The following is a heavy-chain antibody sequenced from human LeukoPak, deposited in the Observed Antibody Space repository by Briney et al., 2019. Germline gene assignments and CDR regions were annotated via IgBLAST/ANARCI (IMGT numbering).Heavy chain of an antibody. CDR3: ARVPPLVTAPLCYFDY. Sequence: GGSLRLSCAASGFTFSSYWMSWVRQAPGKGLEWVANIKQDGSEKYYVDSVKGRFTISRDNAKNSLYLQMNSLRAEDTAVYYCARVPPLVTAPLCYFDYWGQGTLVTVSS. CDR2: IKQDGSEK. CDR1: GFTFSSYW. D-gene: IGHD2-21*02. V-gene: IGHV3-7*01. J-gene: IGHJ4*02.